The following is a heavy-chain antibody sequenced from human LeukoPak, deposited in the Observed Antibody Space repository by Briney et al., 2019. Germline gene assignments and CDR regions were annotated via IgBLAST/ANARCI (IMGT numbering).Heavy chain of an antibody. CDR1: GFTFSSYW. CDR3: ARGPRYCGGDCYPWYFDL. Sequence: GGSLRLSCAASGFTFSSYWMHWVRQAPGKGLVWVSRINSDGSSTSYADSVKGRFTISRDNAKNTLYLQMNGLRAEDTAVYYCARGPRYCGGDCYPWYFDLWGRGTLVTVSS. CDR2: INSDGSST. J-gene: IGHJ2*01. V-gene: IGHV3-74*01. D-gene: IGHD2-21*02.